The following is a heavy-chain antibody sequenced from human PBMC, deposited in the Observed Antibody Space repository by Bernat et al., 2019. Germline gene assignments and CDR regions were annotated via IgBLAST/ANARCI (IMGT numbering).Heavy chain of an antibody. Sequence: EVQLVESGGGLVQPGGSLRLSCAASGFTVSSNYMSWVRQAPGKGLEWVSVIYSGGSTYYADSVKSRFTISRDNSKNTLYLQMNSLRAEDTAVYYCASRIWFGRIGCVGYWGQGTLVTVSS. J-gene: IGHJ4*02. CDR1: GFTVSSNY. CDR3: ASRIWFGRIGCVGY. V-gene: IGHV3-66*01. D-gene: IGHD3-10*01. CDR2: IYSGGST.